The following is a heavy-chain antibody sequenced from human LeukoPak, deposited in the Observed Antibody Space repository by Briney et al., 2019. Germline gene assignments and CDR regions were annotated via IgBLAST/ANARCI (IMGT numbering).Heavy chain of an antibody. CDR1: GGSISSYY. Sequence: SETLSLTCTVSGGSISSYYWSWIRQPPGKGLEWIGYIYYSGSTNYNPSLKSRVTISVDTSKNQFSLKLSSVTAADTAVYYCARASAFDTVIDYWGQGTLVTVSS. V-gene: IGHV4-59*01. D-gene: IGHD4-11*01. J-gene: IGHJ4*02. CDR2: IYYSGST. CDR3: ARASAFDTVIDY.